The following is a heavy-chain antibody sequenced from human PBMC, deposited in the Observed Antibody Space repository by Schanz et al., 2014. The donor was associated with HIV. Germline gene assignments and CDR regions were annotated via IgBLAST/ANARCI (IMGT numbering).Heavy chain of an antibody. J-gene: IGHJ4*02. D-gene: IGHD4-4*01. CDR2: ISPGGRDT. CDR1: GFTFSTTA. CDR3: ANDPELTTITGYFDS. V-gene: IGHV3-23*04. Sequence: VQLVESGGGLVQPGGSLRLSCAASGFTFSTTAMSWVRQAPGKGLEWVSSISPGGRDTYYADSVKGRFTISRDNSKNTLYLQMNRLRAEDTALYFCANDPELTTITGYFDSWGQGTLVTVSS.